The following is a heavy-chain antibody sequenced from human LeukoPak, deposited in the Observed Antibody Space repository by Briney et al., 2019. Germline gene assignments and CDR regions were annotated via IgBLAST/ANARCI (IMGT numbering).Heavy chain of an antibody. CDR2: ISSGTSYI. V-gene: IGHV3-21*01. CDR1: GFTFSTYT. Sequence: PGGSLRLSCAASGFTFSTYTVNWVRQAPGKGLEWVSSISSGTSYIYYADSVKGRFTISRDNAKNSLYVQMNSLRAEDTAVYYCARDRATGTTNYYYYYGMDVWGKGTTVTVSS. D-gene: IGHD1-1*01. J-gene: IGHJ6*04. CDR3: ARDRATGTTNYYYYYGMDV.